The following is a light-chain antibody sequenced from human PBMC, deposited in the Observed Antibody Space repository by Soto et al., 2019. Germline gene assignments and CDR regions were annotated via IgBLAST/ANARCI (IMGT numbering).Light chain of an antibody. J-gene: IGKJ2*01. CDR1: QSVSSSY. CDR2: GAS. V-gene: IGKV3-20*01. Sequence: EIVLTQSPGTLSLSPGERATLSCRASQSVSSSYLAWYQQKPGQAPRLLIYGASSRATCIPDRFSGSGSGTCFTVTISRLETESFAVYYCQQYGSSSYTFGQGAELEIK. CDR3: QQYGSSSYT.